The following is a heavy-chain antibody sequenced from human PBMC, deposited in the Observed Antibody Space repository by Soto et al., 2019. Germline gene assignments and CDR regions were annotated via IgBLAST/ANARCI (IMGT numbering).Heavy chain of an antibody. CDR2: INPSGGST. J-gene: IGHJ4*02. CDR1: GYTFTSYY. V-gene: IGHV1-46*01. D-gene: IGHD6-6*01. Sequence: ASVKVSCKASGYTFTSYYMHWVRQAPGQGLEWMGIINPSGGSTSYAQKFQGRVTMTRDTSTSTVYMELSSLRSEDTAVYYCARGPAETYSSSSIPYFDYWGQGTLVTVSS. CDR3: ARGPAETYSSSSIPYFDY.